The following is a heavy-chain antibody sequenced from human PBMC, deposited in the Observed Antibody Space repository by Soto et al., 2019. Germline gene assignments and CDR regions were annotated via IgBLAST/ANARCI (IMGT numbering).Heavy chain of an antibody. J-gene: IGHJ5*02. CDR3: ARARLGVAGPGFDP. CDR1: GYSFTNYD. D-gene: IGHD6-19*01. V-gene: IGHV1-8*01. CDR2: MNPNSGNT. Sequence: QVQLVQSGAEVKKPGASVKVSCKASGYSFTNYDINWMRQAIGQGLEWMGWMNPNSGNTGYAQKFQGRVTMTRNSSTSTAYLELSSLRSEDTAVYSCARARLGVAGPGFDPWGQGTLVTVSS.